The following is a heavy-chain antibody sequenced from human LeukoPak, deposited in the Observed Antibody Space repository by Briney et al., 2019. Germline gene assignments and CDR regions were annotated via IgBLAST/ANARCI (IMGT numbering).Heavy chain of an antibody. Sequence: PGGFLRLSCAASGFTFSRYEMNWVRQAPGKGLEWVSYISRSGDTIYFADSVKGRFTISRDNAKNSLYLQMSSLRAEDTAVYYCARDYASDYWGQGTLVTVSS. V-gene: IGHV3-48*03. D-gene: IGHD3-10*01. J-gene: IGHJ4*02. CDR1: GFTFSRYE. CDR3: ARDYASDY. CDR2: ISRSGDTI.